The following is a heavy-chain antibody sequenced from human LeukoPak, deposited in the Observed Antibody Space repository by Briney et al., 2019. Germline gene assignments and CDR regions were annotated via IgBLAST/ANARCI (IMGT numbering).Heavy chain of an antibody. CDR3: ARRNPWFDA. CDR2: ISGSGGAT. V-gene: IGHV3-23*01. CDR1: GFTFSSYW. Sequence: GGSLRLSCAASGFTFSSYWMSWVRQAPGKGLEWVSAISGSGGATYYADSVKGRFTISRDNSRNTLYLQMSSLRAEDTAVYYCARRNPWFDAWGQGTLVTVSS. J-gene: IGHJ5*02.